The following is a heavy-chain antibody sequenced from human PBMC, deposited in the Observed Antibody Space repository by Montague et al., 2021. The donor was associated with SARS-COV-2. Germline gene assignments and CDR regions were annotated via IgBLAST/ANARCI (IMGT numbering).Heavy chain of an antibody. V-gene: IGHV4-59*08. J-gene: IGHJ3*01. CDR1: GGATASDY. CDR2: GYYNGDT. D-gene: IGHD6-19*01. Sequence: SETLSLTCTCSGGATASDYWDQIRQSPGKRPDCIRYGYYNGDTKYNPSLQSRVTISIDTSENQFSLRLNSVTAADTAVYFCARGWAFDPWGQGRLVTVSS. CDR3: ARGWAFDP.